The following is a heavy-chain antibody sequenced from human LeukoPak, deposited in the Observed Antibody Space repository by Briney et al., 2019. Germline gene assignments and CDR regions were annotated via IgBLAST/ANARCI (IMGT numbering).Heavy chain of an antibody. D-gene: IGHD1-26*01. Sequence: ASVKVSCKASGYTFTSYGISWVRQAPGQGLEWMGWISAYNGNTNYAQKLQGRVTMTTDTSTSTAYMELRSLRSDDTAVYYCARDRGSYSANWFDPWGQGTLVTVPS. CDR2: ISAYNGNT. CDR1: GYTFTSYG. V-gene: IGHV1-18*01. J-gene: IGHJ5*02. CDR3: ARDRGSYSANWFDP.